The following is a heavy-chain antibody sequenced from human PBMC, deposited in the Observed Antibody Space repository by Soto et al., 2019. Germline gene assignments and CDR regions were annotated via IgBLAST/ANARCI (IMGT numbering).Heavy chain of an antibody. J-gene: IGHJ6*02. D-gene: IGHD1-26*01. CDR2: TYYRSKWYN. CDR3: ARGSLSYNYGMDV. Sequence: SQTLSLTCAISGDSVSSNSAAWNWIRQSPLRGLEWLGRTYYRSKWYNDYAVSVKSRITINPDTSKKHFSLQLNSVTPEDTAVYYCARGSLSYNYGMDVWGQGTTVTVSS. CDR1: GDSVSSNSAA. V-gene: IGHV6-1*01.